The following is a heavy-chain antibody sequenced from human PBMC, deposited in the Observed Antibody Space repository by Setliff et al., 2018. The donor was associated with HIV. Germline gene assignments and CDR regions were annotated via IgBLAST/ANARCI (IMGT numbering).Heavy chain of an antibody. CDR2: ISAYNGNT. D-gene: IGHD6-13*01. CDR3: ATAAARFQH. Sequence: ASVKVSCKASGYSFTDYYIHWVRQAPGQGLEWMGWISAYNGNTNYAQKLQGRVTMTTDTSTSTAYMELRSLRSDDTAVYYCATAAARFQHWGRGTLVTVSS. V-gene: IGHV1-18*04. CDR1: GYSFTDYY. J-gene: IGHJ1*01.